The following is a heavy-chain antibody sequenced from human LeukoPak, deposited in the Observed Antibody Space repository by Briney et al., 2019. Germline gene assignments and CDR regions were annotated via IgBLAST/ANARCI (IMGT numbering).Heavy chain of an antibody. J-gene: IGHJ4*02. CDR2: INPNSGDT. Sequence: GASVKVSCKASGYTFTGNYMNWVRQAPGQGLEWVGWINPNSGDTSYAQKFQGRVTMTRDTSISTACMELTRLRSDDTAVYYCARDSSDGYNPIDYWGQGTLVTVSS. V-gene: IGHV1-2*02. CDR3: ARDSSDGYNPIDY. D-gene: IGHD5-24*01. CDR1: GYTFTGNY.